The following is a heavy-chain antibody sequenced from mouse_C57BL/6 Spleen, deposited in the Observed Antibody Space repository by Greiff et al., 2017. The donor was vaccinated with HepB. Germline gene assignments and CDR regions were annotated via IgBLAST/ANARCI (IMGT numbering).Heavy chain of an antibody. V-gene: IGHV1-52*01. CDR3: ARGDYESSLCDY. Sequence: VQLQQPGAELVRPGSSVKLSCKASGYTFTSYWMHWVKQRPIQGLEWIGNIDPSDSETHYNQKFKDKATLTVDKSSSTAYMQLSSLTSEDSAVYYCARGDYESSLCDYGGKDTTLTVST. CDR1: GYTFTSYW. J-gene: IGHJ2*01. CDR2: IDPSDSET. D-gene: IGHD6-1*01.